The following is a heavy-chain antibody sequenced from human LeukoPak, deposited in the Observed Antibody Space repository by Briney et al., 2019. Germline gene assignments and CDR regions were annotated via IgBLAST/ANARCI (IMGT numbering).Heavy chain of an antibody. J-gene: IGHJ4*02. CDR2: ISYSGLT. CDR3: ARHRAIAGPFDH. Sequence: SETLSLTCTVSGGSIRGYYCSWIRQTPGQGLEWIGQISYSGLTKYNPALKSRVTISVDTSKNQISVNLNSVTAADTAFYYCARHRAIAGPFDHWGPGTQVTVSS. V-gene: IGHV4-59*08. D-gene: IGHD2/OR15-2a*01. CDR1: GGSIRGYY.